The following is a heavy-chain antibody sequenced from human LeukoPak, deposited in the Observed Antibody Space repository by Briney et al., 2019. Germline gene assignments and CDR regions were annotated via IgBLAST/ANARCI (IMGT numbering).Heavy chain of an antibody. J-gene: IGHJ4*02. CDR1: GGSISSYY. V-gene: IGHV4-59*01. D-gene: IGHD3-10*01. CDR3: ARDGMYYGSGSYYFDY. Sequence: PSETLSLTCTVSGGSISSYYWSWIRQPPGKGLEWIGYIYYSGSTNYNPSLKSRVTISVDTSKNQFSLKLSPVTAADTAVYYCARDGMYYGSGSYYFDYWGQGTLVTVSS. CDR2: IYYSGST.